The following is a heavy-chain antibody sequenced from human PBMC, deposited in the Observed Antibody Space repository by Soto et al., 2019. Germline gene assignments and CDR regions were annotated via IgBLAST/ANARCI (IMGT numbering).Heavy chain of an antibody. CDR1: GGSFSGYY. J-gene: IGHJ4*02. D-gene: IGHD3-10*01. CDR2: INHSGST. CDR3: GRMWYGSEYYFDY. Sequence: SETLSLTCAVYGGSFSGYYWSWIRQPPGKGLEWIGEINHSGSTNYNPSLKSRVTISVDTSKNQFSLKLSSVTAADTAVYYCGRMWYGSEYYFDYWGQGTLVTVSS. V-gene: IGHV4-34*01.